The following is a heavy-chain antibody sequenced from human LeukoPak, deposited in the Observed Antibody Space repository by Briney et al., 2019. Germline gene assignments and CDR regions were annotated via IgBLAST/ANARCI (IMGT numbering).Heavy chain of an antibody. CDR1: GFTFDDYA. Sequence: PGGSLRLSCAASGFTFDDYAMHWVRQAPGKGLEWVSGISWNSGSIGYVDSVKGRFTISRDNAKNSLYLQMNSLRAEDTAVYYCARNWNYYAFDIWGQGTMVTVSS. D-gene: IGHD1-7*01. J-gene: IGHJ3*02. CDR3: ARNWNYYAFDI. CDR2: ISWNSGSI. V-gene: IGHV3-9*01.